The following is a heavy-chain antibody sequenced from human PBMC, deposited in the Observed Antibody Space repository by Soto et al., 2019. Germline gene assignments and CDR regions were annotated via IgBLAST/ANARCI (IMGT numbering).Heavy chain of an antibody. J-gene: IGHJ4*02. V-gene: IGHV3-30-3*01. CDR1: GFTFSSYA. CDR3: ARGSDYFDY. CDR2: ISYDGSNK. Sequence: QVQLVESGGGVVQPGRSLRLSCAASGFTFSSYAMHWVRQAPGKGLEWVAVISYDGSNKYYADSVKGRFTISRDNSKNTLYLQMNSLRAEDTAVCYCARGSDYFDYWGQGTLVTVSS.